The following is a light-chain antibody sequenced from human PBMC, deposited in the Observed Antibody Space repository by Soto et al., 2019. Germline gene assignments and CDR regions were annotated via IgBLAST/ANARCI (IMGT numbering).Light chain of an antibody. CDR2: DAS. J-gene: IGKJ1*01. V-gene: IGKV1-5*01. CDR1: QSISSW. Sequence: DIQMTQSPSTLSASVGDRVTITCRASQSISSWLAWYQQKPGKAPKLLIYDASSLESGVPSRFSGSGSGTEFTLTLSSLQPDDFATYYCQQYNSPPWTFGQGTKVEIK. CDR3: QQYNSPPWT.